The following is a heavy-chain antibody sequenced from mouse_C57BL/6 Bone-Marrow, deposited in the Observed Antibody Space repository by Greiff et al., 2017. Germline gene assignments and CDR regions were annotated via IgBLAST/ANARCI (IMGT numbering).Heavy chain of an antibody. Sequence: VQLKQSGAELVRPGASVKLSCTASGFNIKDDYMHWVKQRPEQGLEWIGWIDPENGDTEYASKFQGTATITADTSSNTAYLQLSSLTSEDTAVYYCTTNYGSSGYFDVWGTGTTVTVSS. V-gene: IGHV14-4*01. J-gene: IGHJ1*03. CDR2: IDPENGDT. D-gene: IGHD1-1*01. CDR3: TTNYGSSGYFDV. CDR1: GFNIKDDY.